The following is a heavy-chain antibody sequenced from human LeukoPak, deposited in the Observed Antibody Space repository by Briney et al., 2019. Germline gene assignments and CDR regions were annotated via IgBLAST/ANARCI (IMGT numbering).Heavy chain of an antibody. CDR1: GFTFSSYA. CDR2: ISGSGGST. V-gene: IGHV3-23*01. J-gene: IGHJ4*02. CDR3: AKVGVQEDTALDFDY. Sequence: PGGSLRLSCAASGFTFSSYAMSWVRQAPGKGLEWVSAISGSGGSTYYADSVKGRFTISRDNSKNTLYLQMNSLRAEDTAVYYCAKVGVQEDTALDFDYWGQGTLVTVSS. D-gene: IGHD5-18*01.